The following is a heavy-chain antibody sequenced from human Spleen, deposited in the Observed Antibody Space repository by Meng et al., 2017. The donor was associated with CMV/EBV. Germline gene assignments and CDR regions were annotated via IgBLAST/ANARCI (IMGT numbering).Heavy chain of an antibody. CDR1: GGSFSGYY. D-gene: IGHD6-6*01. CDR3: ARIPPSSSPDY. V-gene: IGHV4-34*01. J-gene: IGHJ4*02. CDR2: INHSGST. Sequence: SLACAVYGGSFSGYYWSWIRQPPGKGLEWIGEINHSGSTNYNPSLKSRVTISVDTSKNQFSLKLSSVTAADTAVYYCARIPPSSSPDYWGQGILVTVSS.